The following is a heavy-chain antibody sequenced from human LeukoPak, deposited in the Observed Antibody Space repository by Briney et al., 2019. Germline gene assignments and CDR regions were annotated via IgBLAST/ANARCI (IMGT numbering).Heavy chain of an antibody. V-gene: IGHV3-21*01. CDR1: GFTFSSYS. D-gene: IGHD3-22*01. J-gene: IGHJ4*02. CDR2: ISSSSSYI. Sequence: PGGSLRLSCAASGFTFSSYSMNWVRQAPGKGLEWVSSISSSSSYIYYADSVKGRFTISRDNAKNSLYLQMNSLRAEDTAVYYCARVGKYYYDSSGWYYFDYWGQGTLVTVSS. CDR3: ARVGKYYYDSSGWYYFDY.